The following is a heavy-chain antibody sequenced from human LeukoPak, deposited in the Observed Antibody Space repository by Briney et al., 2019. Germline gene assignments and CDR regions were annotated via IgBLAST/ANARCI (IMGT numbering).Heavy chain of an antibody. V-gene: IGHV4-4*02. CDR1: GGSISSSNW. Sequence: SGTLSLTCAVSGGSISSSNWWSWVRQPPGKGLEWIGRIYTSGSITYNPSLKSRVSMSVDTSKNQLSLKLSSVTAADTAVYYCARDSGTTGEVKFDPWGQGTLVTVSS. J-gene: IGHJ5*02. CDR2: IYTSGSI. CDR3: ARDSGTTGEVKFDP. D-gene: IGHD3-10*01.